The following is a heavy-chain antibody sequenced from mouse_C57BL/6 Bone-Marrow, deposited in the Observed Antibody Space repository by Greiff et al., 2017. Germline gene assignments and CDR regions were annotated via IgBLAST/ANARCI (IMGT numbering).Heavy chain of an antibody. J-gene: IGHJ2*01. CDR1: GYSFTGYY. CDR3: ARCDYGDYFDY. Sequence: EVQLQQSGPELVKPGASVKISCKASGYSFTGYYMNWVKQSPEKSLEWIGEINPSTGGTTYNQKFKAKATLTVEKSSSTAYMQLKSLTSEDSAVYYCARCDYGDYFDYWGQGTTLTVSS. CDR2: INPSTGGT. D-gene: IGHD1-1*01. V-gene: IGHV1-42*01.